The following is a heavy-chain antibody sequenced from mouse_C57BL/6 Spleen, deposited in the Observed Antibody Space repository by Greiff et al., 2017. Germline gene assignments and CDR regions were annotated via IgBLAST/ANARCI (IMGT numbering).Heavy chain of an antibody. J-gene: IGHJ2*01. V-gene: IGHV7-3*01. CDR3: ARYGDYYFDY. CDR2: IRNKANVYTT. D-gene: IGHD2-13*01. CDR1: GFTFTDYY. Sequence: EVKLMESGGGLVQPGGSLSLSCAASGFTFTDYYMSWVRQPPGKALEWLGFIRNKANVYTTKYSASVKGRVTISRDNSQSILYLQMNALRAEDSATLYCARYGDYYFDYWGQGTTLTVSS.